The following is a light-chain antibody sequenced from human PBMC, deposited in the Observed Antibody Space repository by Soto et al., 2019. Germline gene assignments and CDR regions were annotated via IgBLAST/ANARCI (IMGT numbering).Light chain of an antibody. CDR3: SSYTSRSTQV. CDR1: NSDVGGFNY. CDR2: DVS. V-gene: IGLV2-14*03. J-gene: IGLJ1*01. Sequence: QSALTQPASVSGSPGQSITISCTGTNSDVGGFNYVSWYQQHPGKAPKLMIYDVSARPSGVSNRFSGSKSGNTASLTISGLQAEDEADYYCSSYTSRSTQVFGTGTKVPVL.